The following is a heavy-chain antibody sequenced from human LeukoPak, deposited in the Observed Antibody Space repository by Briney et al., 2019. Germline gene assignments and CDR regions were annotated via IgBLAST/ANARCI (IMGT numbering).Heavy chain of an antibody. CDR1: GGSISSGSYY. J-gene: IGHJ2*01. V-gene: IGHV4-61*02. CDR3: ARVRAAAGPYWYLDL. Sequence: SQTLSLTCTVSGGSISSGSYYWSWIRQPAGKGLEWIGRIYTSGSTNYNPSLKSRVTISVDTSENQFSLKLSSVTAADTAVYYCARVRAAAGPYWYLDLWGRGTLVTVSS. CDR2: IYTSGST. D-gene: IGHD6-13*01.